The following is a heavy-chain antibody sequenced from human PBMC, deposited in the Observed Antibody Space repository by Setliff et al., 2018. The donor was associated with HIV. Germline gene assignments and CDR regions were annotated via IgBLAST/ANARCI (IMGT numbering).Heavy chain of an antibody. V-gene: IGHV4-38-2*01. CDR3: ARHGGITGTTDAFDI. CDR2: IYHSGST. D-gene: IGHD1-7*01. Sequence: ASETLSLTCAASTYSISSGYYWGWIRLPPGKGLEWIGGIYHSGSTYYNPSLKSRVTISVDTSKNQFSLKLSSVTAADTAVYYCARHGGITGTTDAFDIWGQGTMVTVSS. J-gene: IGHJ3*02. CDR1: TYSISSGYY.